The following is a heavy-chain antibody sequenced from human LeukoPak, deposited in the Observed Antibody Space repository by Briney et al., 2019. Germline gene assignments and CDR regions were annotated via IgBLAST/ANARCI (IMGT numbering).Heavy chain of an antibody. CDR3: AGGYGYFTA. Sequence: PGGSLRLSCAASGFTFRSYWMHWVRQAPGKGLVWVSRINSDGSSTTYADSVKGRFTISRDNGKNTLYLQMNSLRAEDTAVYFCAGGYGYFTAWGQGTLVTVSS. CDR2: INSDGSST. CDR1: GFTFRSYW. V-gene: IGHV3-74*01. D-gene: IGHD3-22*01. J-gene: IGHJ5*02.